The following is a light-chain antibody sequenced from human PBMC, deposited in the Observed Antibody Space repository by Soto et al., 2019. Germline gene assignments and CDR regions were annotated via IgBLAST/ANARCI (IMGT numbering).Light chain of an antibody. CDR3: QQYTGPPTT. V-gene: IGKV3-11*01. Sequence: EIVLTQSPATLSLSPGERATLSCRASQSVSSYLAWYQQKPGQAPRLLIYDASNRATGIPARFSGSGSGTDFTLTITRLEPEESAVYFCQQYTGPPTTFGQVTRLEIK. J-gene: IGKJ5*01. CDR1: QSVSSY. CDR2: DAS.